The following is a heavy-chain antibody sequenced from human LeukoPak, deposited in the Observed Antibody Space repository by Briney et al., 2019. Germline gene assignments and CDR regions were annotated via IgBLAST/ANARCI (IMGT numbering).Heavy chain of an antibody. J-gene: IGHJ4*02. Sequence: ASVNVSYTASGYTFTIYGIIWVRQAPGQGREWMGWISAYNGNTNYAQKLQGRVTMTTDTSTSTAYMGLRSLRSDDTAVYYCARDRVVGAIYFDYWGQGTLVTVSS. CDR3: ARDRVVGAIYFDY. V-gene: IGHV1-18*01. CDR2: ISAYNGNT. CDR1: GYTFTIYG. D-gene: IGHD1-26*01.